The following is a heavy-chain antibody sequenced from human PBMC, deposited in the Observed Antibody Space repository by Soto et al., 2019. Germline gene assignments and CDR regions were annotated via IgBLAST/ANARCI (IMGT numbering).Heavy chain of an antibody. V-gene: IGHV5-51*01. CDR3: ARNTSNFRYYYYAMDV. Sequence: PGESLKISCKGSGYTFTDYWIGWVRQLPGKGLEWMGIIYPGDSDTRYSSSFQGQVTIKADKSTSTAYLQWNTLKDSETAMYYCARNTSNFRYYYYAMDVWGQGTTVTVSS. CDR2: IYPGDSDT. CDR1: GYTFTDYW. D-gene: IGHD2-2*01. J-gene: IGHJ6*02.